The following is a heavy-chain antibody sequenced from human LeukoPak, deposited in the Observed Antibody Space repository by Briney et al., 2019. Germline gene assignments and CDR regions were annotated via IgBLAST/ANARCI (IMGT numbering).Heavy chain of an antibody. J-gene: IGHJ5*02. CDR1: GGTFSSYA. CDR3: ARGRAFDGSGSYYDWFDP. Sequence: SVKVSCKASGGTFSSYAISWVRQAPGQGLEWMGGIIPIFGTANYAQKFQGRVTITADESTSTAYMELSSLRSEDTAVYYCARGRAFDGSGSYYDWFDPWGQGTLVTVSS. V-gene: IGHV1-69*13. D-gene: IGHD3-10*01. CDR2: IIPIFGTA.